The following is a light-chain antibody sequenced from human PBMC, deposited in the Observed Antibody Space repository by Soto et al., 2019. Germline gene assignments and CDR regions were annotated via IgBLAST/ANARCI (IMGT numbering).Light chain of an antibody. V-gene: IGLV2-8*01. J-gene: IGLJ3*02. Sequence: QSALTQPPSASGSPGQSVTISCTGTSGDVGGYNYVSWYQQHPGKAPKLVIYEVSERPSGVPDRFSGSKSGNTASLTVSGLQAEDEAIYYCSSYAGSPVLFGGGTKVTVL. CDR3: SSYAGSPVL. CDR1: SGDVGGYNY. CDR2: EVS.